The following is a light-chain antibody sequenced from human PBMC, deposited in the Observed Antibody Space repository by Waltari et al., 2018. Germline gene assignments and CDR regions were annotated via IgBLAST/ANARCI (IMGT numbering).Light chain of an antibody. Sequence: EIVLTQSPATLSLSPGERATLSGRASQSVRNYLAWYQQKPGQAPRLIIYDVSYRATAIPARFSGSGSGTDFTLTISSLEPEDFAVYYCQQRRNLPITFGQGTRLEIK. CDR2: DVS. CDR3: QQRRNLPIT. J-gene: IGKJ5*01. CDR1: QSVRNY. V-gene: IGKV3-11*01.